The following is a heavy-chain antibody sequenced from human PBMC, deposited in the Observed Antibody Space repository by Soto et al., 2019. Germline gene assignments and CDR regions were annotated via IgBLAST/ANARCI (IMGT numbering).Heavy chain of an antibody. CDR2: IIPIFGTA. CDR3: ARVDTAMVTGYYGMDV. CDR1: GGTFSSYA. Sequence: QVQLVQSGAEVKKPGSSVKVSCKASGGTFSSYAISWVRQAPGQGLEWMGGIIPIFGTANYAQKFQGRVTITADESTSKAYMELSSLRSEDTAVYYCARVDTAMVTGYYGMDVWGQGTTVTVSS. J-gene: IGHJ6*02. D-gene: IGHD5-18*01. V-gene: IGHV1-69*01.